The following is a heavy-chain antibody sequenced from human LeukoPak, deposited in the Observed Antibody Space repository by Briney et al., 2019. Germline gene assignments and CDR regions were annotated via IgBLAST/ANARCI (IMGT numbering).Heavy chain of an antibody. CDR2: IRGSGGST. CDR3: AKRSPIIMVRGVNAAFDY. J-gene: IGHJ4*02. D-gene: IGHD3-10*01. V-gene: IGHV3-23*01. Sequence: GGSLRLSCAASGFTFSSYAMSWVRQAPGKGLEWVSGIRGSGGSTYYADSVKGRFTISRDKSKNTLYLQMNSLRAEDTAVYYCAKRSPIIMVRGVNAAFDYWGQGTLVTVSS. CDR1: GFTFSSYA.